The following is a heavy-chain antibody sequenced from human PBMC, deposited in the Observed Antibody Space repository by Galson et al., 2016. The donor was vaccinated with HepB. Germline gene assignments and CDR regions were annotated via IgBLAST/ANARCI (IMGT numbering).Heavy chain of an antibody. V-gene: IGHV3-30*01. D-gene: IGHD3-16*01. CDR1: GFTFSDFS. CDR3: ARHSAHDQGGVFDL. CDR2: ISYDGTKK. J-gene: IGHJ4*02. Sequence: SLRLSCAASGFTFSDFSLHWVRQAPGKGLEWVAGISYDGTKKYHADALKGRFTIFRDDSKTTLYLQMTSLRIEDSAVYMCARHSAHDQGGVFDLWGQGALVAVSS.